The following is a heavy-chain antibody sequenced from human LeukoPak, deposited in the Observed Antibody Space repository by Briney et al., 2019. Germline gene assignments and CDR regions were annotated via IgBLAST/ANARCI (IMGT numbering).Heavy chain of an antibody. V-gene: IGHV4-39*07. CDR1: GGSISSSSYY. CDR2: IYYSGST. Sequence: PSETLSLTCTVSGGSISSSSYYWGWIRQPPGKGLEWIGSIYYSGSTYYNPSLKSRVTISVDTSKNQFSLKLSSVTAADTAVYYCARGYPVDYWGQGTLVTVSS. J-gene: IGHJ4*02. CDR3: ARGYPVDY. D-gene: IGHD2-15*01.